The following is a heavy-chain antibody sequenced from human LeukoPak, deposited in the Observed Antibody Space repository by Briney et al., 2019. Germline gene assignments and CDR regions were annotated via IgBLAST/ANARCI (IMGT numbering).Heavy chain of an antibody. V-gene: IGHV4-38-2*01. CDR3: ARRHQNDAFDI. J-gene: IGHJ3*02. Sequence: SETLHLTCAVSGYSISSGYYWGWIRQPPGKGLEWIGSIYHSGSTYYNPSLKSRVTISVDTSKNQFSLKLSSVTAADTAVYYCARRHQNDAFDIWGQGTMVTVSS. CDR2: IYHSGST. CDR1: GYSISSGYY.